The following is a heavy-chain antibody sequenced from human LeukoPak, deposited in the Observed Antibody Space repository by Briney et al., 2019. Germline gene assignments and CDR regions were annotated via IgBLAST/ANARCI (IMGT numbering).Heavy chain of an antibody. Sequence: SETLSLTCSVSGYSISSGYYWGWIRQPPGKGLEWIASIFYNGNTYYNASLKSRVTISVDTSKNQFSLKLSSVTAADTAVYYCARVVWFDYWGQGTLVTVSS. V-gene: IGHV4-38-2*02. CDR1: GYSISSGYY. D-gene: IGHD2-8*01. J-gene: IGHJ4*02. CDR3: ARVVWFDY. CDR2: IFYNGNT.